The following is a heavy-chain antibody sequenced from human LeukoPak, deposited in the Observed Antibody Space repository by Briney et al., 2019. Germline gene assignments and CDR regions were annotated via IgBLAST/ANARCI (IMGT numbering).Heavy chain of an antibody. CDR3: AKGSSEGVCTYFDY. Sequence: GGSLRLSCAASGFTFSSYAMSWVRQAPGKGLEWVSGFSGGDSSTYYADSVKGRFTISRDNSKNTLYLQMNSLRNEDTAIYYCAKGSSEGVCTYFDYWGQGTLVTVSS. D-gene: IGHD2-8*01. CDR2: FSGGDSST. CDR1: GFTFSSYA. J-gene: IGHJ4*02. V-gene: IGHV3-23*01.